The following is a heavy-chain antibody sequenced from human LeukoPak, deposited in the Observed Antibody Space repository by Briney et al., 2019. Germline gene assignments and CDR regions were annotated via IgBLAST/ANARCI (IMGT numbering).Heavy chain of an antibody. CDR2: ISWNSGGI. V-gene: IGHV3-9*01. CDR1: GFTFDDYA. Sequence: GGSLRLSCAASGFTFDDYAMHWVRQAPGKGLEWVSGISWNSGGIGYAESVKGRFTISRDNAKNSLYLQMNSLRAEDTALYYCAKDHNNYYDSSGKRGDINFDYWGQGTLVTVSS. D-gene: IGHD3-22*01. J-gene: IGHJ4*02. CDR3: AKDHNNYYDSSGKRGDINFDY.